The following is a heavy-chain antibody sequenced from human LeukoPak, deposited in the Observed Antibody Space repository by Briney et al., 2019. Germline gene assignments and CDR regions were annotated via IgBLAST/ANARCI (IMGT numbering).Heavy chain of an antibody. CDR3: ARARGLVIGNAYYFDY. CDR2: ISPNSGGT. Sequence: ASVKVSCKASGYTFTGYYMHWVRQAPGQGLEWMGWISPNSGGTNYAQKFQGRVTMTRDTSISTAYMELSRLRSDDTAVYYCARARGLVIGNAYYFDYWGQGTLVTVSS. CDR1: GYTFTGYY. V-gene: IGHV1-2*02. D-gene: IGHD3-10*01. J-gene: IGHJ4*02.